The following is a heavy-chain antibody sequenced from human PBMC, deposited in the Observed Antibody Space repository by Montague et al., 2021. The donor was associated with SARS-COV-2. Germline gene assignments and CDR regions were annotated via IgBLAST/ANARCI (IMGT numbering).Heavy chain of an antibody. CDR2: IYHSGGT. V-gene: IGHV4-4*02. CDR1: GFTFSSYG. J-gene: IGHJ6*02. CDR3: ARIPFGYYGMDV. D-gene: IGHD3-16*01. Sequence: SLRLSCAASGFTFSSYGMHWVRQPPGKGLEWIAEIYHSGGTNYNPSLKSRVTISVDKSKNQFSLKLSSVTAADTAVYYCARIPFGYYGMDVWGQGTTVTVSS.